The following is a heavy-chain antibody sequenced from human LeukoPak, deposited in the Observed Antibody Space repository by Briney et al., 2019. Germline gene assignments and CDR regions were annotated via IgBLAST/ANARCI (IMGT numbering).Heavy chain of an antibody. V-gene: IGHV4-59*01. D-gene: IGHD3-9*01. CDR3: ARVTGYMIEDYFDY. J-gene: IGHJ4*02. Sequence: SETLSLTCTVSGGSISSYYWSWIRQPPGKGLEWIGYIYYSGSTNYNPSLKSRVTISVDTSKNHFSLKLRSVTAADTAVYYCARVTGYMIEDYFDYWGQGTLLTVSS. CDR1: GGSISSYY. CDR2: IYYSGST.